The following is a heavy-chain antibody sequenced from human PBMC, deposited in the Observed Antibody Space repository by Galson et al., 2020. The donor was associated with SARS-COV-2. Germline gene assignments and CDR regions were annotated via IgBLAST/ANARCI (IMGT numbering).Heavy chain of an antibody. Sequence: SETLSLTCAVFGGSFGGYYWSWIRQSPGKGLEWIGEINHSGSTNYNPSLKSRVTISVDTSKNQFSLKLSSVTAADTAVYYCARGRMVMAYYYDSSGYYVAAFDIWGQGTMVTVSS. CDR2: INHSGST. CDR3: ARGRMVMAYYYDSSGYYVAAFDI. J-gene: IGHJ3*02. V-gene: IGHV4-34*01. D-gene: IGHD3-22*01. CDR1: GGSFGGYY.